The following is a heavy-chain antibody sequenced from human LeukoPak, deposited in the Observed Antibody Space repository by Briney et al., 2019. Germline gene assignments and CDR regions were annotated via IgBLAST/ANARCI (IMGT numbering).Heavy chain of an antibody. Sequence: SETLSLTCAVSGGSFSGYYWSWIRQPPGKGLEWIGEINHSGSTNYNPSLKSRVTISVDTSKNQFSLKLSSVTAADTAVYYCARGEEIRFLEWLNNWFDPWGQGTLVTVSP. CDR2: INHSGST. J-gene: IGHJ5*02. CDR1: GGSFSGYY. D-gene: IGHD3-3*01. CDR3: ARGEEIRFLEWLNNWFDP. V-gene: IGHV4-34*01.